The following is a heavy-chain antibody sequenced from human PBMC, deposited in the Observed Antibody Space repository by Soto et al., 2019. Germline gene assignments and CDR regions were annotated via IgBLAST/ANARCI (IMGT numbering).Heavy chain of an antibody. D-gene: IGHD3-22*01. CDR2: VHYSGST. Sequence: SETLSLTCTVSGASITSSYWSWMRQSPGKRLEWVAYVHYSGSTNYNPSLKSRVTISVDTSKNQFSLKLSSVTAADTAVYYCARGYYDSRGQSNTFDIWGQGTMVTVSS. CDR1: GASITSSY. J-gene: IGHJ3*02. V-gene: IGHV4-59*01. CDR3: ARGYYDSRGQSNTFDI.